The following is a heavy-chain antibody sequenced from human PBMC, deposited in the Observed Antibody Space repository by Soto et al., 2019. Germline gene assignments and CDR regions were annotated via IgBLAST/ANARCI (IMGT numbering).Heavy chain of an antibody. CDR1: AITFGRRA. CDR3: AKGDRTMITDYYAMDV. J-gene: IGHJ6*02. CDR2: ITDTGGDT. V-gene: IGHV3-23*01. Sequence: WGSLRLPWVASAITFGRRAMSWVPQAPGEGLEWVSTITDTGGDTTYADSVRGRFTMSTDNSKKTLYLQMNSLRVEDSALYYCAKGDRTMITDYYAMDVWGQGTTVTVSS. D-gene: IGHD3-16*01.